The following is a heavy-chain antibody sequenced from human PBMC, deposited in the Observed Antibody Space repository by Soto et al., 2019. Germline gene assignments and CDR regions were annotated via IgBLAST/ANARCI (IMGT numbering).Heavy chain of an antibody. Sequence: SETLSLTCTVSGGSISSYYWSWIRQPPGKGLEWIGYIYYSGSTNYDPSLKSRVSISVDTSKNQFSLKLSSVTAADTAVYYCARYGSGSSVWFDPWGQGTLVTVS. CDR3: ARYGSGSSVWFDP. J-gene: IGHJ5*02. CDR1: GGSISSYY. D-gene: IGHD3-10*01. CDR2: IYYSGST. V-gene: IGHV4-59*01.